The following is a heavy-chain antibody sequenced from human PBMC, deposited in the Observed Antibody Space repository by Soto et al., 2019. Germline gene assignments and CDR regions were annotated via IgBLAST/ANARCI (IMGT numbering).Heavy chain of an antibody. V-gene: IGHV1-69*06. D-gene: IGHD3-10*01. J-gene: IGHJ6*02. CDR2: ISPLFGTA. CDR1: GGTFSSYA. CDR3: ARALLSMVRGIYYYYYYGMDV. Sequence: QVQLVQSGAEVKKPGSSVKVSCKASGGTFSSYAISWVRQAPGQGLEWMGGISPLFGTANYAQKFQGRVTITADKSTSTAYMELSSLRSEDTAVYYCARALLSMVRGIYYYYYYGMDVWGQGTTVTVSS.